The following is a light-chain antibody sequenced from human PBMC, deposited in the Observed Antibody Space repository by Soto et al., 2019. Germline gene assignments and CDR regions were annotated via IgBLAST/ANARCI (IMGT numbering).Light chain of an antibody. CDR1: SSDVGAYDY. J-gene: IGLJ1*01. Sequence: SALTQPASVSWSPGQSITVSCTGTSSDVGAYDYVSWYQHHPGKAPKLIIYEVTNRPSGVSNRFSGSKSGNTASLTISGLQAEDEADYYCNSYTRSTKYVFGTGTKVTVL. V-gene: IGLV2-14*01. CDR2: EVT. CDR3: NSYTRSTKYV.